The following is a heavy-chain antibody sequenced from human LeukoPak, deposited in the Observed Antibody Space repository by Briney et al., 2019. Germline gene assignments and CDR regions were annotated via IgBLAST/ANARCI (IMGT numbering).Heavy chain of an antibody. CDR2: INQDASVR. Sequence: GGSLRLSCAASGFSFSTYWMSWVRQTPEKGLEFVANINQDASVRNYMDSLKGRCTISRDNAKKSVYLEINSLRADDTAVYYCARDPGSSSFDLWGQGALVTVSS. V-gene: IGHV3-7*01. J-gene: IGHJ4*02. CDR3: ARDPGSSSFDL. D-gene: IGHD6-13*01. CDR1: GFSFSTYW.